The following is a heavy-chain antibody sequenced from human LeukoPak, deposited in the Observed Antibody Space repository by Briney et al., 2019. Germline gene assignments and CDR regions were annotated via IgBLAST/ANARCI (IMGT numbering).Heavy chain of an antibody. J-gene: IGHJ4*02. V-gene: IGHV1-8*01. Sequence: ASVKVSSKASGYTFTSCDINWVRQATGQGLEWMGWMNPNSGNTGYGQSFQGRITMTRDISICTAYMELSNLTSEDTAIYYCTRGSSCRRDNWGQGTLVTVSA. CDR2: MNPNSGNT. CDR3: TRGSSCRRDN. CDR1: GYTFTSCD.